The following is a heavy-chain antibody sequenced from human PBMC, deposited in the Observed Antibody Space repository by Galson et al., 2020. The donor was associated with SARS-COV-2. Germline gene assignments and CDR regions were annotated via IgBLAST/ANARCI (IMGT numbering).Heavy chain of an antibody. J-gene: IGHJ5*02. Sequence: GGSLRLSCEASGFTFSTYGLTWVRKPPGKGLEWVDFIQFDGINKYYADAVKGRFTISRYNSKNTLYLQMNSLRAEDTSVYYCARRPDYINPYWLDPGSHGTLVTVSS. CDR3: ARRPDYINPYWLDP. CDR1: GFTFSTYG. D-gene: IGHD4-4*01. CDR2: IQFDGINK. V-gene: IGHV3-30*02.